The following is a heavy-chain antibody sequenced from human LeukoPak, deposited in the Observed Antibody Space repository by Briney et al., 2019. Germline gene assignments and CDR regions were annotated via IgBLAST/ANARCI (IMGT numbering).Heavy chain of an antibody. Sequence: SEALSLTCAVYGGSFSGYYWSWIRQPPGKGLEWIGEINHSVSTNYNPSLKSRVTISVDTSKNHFSLELSFVTAADTAVYYSTRRVLVTNDFDYWGQGTLVTVSS. V-gene: IGHV4-34*01. CDR1: GGSFSGYY. D-gene: IGHD3-22*01. CDR2: INHSVST. CDR3: TRRVLVTNDFDY. J-gene: IGHJ4*02.